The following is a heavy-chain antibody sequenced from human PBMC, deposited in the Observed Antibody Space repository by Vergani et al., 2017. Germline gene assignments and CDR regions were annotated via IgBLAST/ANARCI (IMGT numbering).Heavy chain of an antibody. CDR3: ARQFWVSQGVGAFES. J-gene: IGHJ3*02. Sequence: QVQLVESGGGLVKPGGSLRLSCAASGFTFSDHYMSWVRQAPGKGLEWISYMSSGDSIYYADSVKGRFTVSRDNTKNTLYLQMNSLRAEDTAVYYCARQFWVSQGVGAFESWGHGTEVSVSS. V-gene: IGHV3-11*04. CDR2: MSSGDSI. CDR1: GFTFSDHY. D-gene: IGHD3-16*01.